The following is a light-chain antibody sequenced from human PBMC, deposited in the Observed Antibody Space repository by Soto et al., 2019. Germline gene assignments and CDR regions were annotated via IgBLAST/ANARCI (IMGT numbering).Light chain of an antibody. CDR3: QTWGTGIHV. CDR1: SGHSNYA. CDR2: INSDGSH. J-gene: IGLJ1*01. Sequence: QPVLTQSPSASASLGASVKLTCTLSSGHSNYAIAWHQQQPEKGPRYLMRINSDGSHTKGDEIPDRFSGSSSGAERYLTISSLQSEDEADYYCQTWGTGIHVFGTGTKLTVL. V-gene: IGLV4-69*01.